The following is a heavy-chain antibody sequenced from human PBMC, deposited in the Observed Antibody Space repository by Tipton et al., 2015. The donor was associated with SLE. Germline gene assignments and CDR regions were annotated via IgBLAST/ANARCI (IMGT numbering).Heavy chain of an antibody. J-gene: IGHJ4*02. CDR2: INPDGSST. Sequence: SLRLSCAASGFTFSSHWMHWVRQAAGEGLVWVSRINPDGSSTGYADSVKGRFTISRDNAKNMLYLQMNSLRAEDTAVYYCARGPYLNGEAIDFWGQGTLVTVSS. D-gene: IGHD7-27*01. V-gene: IGHV3-74*01. CDR1: GFTFSSHW. CDR3: ARGPYLNGEAIDF.